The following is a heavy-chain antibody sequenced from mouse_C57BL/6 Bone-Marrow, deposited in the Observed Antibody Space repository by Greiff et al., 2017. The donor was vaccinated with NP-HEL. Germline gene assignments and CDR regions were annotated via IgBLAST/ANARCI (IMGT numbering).Heavy chain of an antibody. Sequence: QVQLQQPGAELVKPGASVKLSCKASGYTFTSSWMHWVKQRPGQGLEWIGMIHPNSGSTNYNEKFKSKATLTVDKSSSTAYMQLSSLTSADSAVYFCARSGGYSSWFAYWGQGTLVTVSA. CDR1: GYTFTSSW. D-gene: IGHD1-1*02. CDR2: IHPNSGST. V-gene: IGHV1-64*01. J-gene: IGHJ3*01. CDR3: ARSGGYSSWFAY.